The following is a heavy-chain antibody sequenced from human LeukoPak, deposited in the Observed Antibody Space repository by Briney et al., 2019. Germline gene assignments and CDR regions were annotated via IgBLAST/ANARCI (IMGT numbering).Heavy chain of an antibody. V-gene: IGHV4-39*07. CDR1: GDSISSSTYY. CDR3: ARGGTVVTAAFDI. J-gene: IGHJ3*02. D-gene: IGHD2-21*02. Sequence: SETLSLTCTVSGDSISSSTYYWGWIRQPPGKGLEWIGTIYYSWSTSYNPSLKSRVTISIDTSKNQFSLKLTSVTAADTAVYYCARGGTVVTAAFDIRGQGTMVTVSS. CDR2: IYYSWST.